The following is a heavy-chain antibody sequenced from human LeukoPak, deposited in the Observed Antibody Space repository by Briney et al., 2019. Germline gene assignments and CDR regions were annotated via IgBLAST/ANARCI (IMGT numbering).Heavy chain of an antibody. CDR1: GGSISSYY. CDR3: ARSHDRERLRLTMDV. D-gene: IGHD6-25*01. CDR2: IYYIGST. Sequence: SETLSLTCTVSGGSISSYYWSWIRQPPGKGLEWIGYIYYIGSTNYNPSLKSRVTISVDTSKNQFSLKLSSVTAADTAVYYCARSHDRERLRLTMDVWGKGTTVTLPS. J-gene: IGHJ6*03. V-gene: IGHV4-59*01.